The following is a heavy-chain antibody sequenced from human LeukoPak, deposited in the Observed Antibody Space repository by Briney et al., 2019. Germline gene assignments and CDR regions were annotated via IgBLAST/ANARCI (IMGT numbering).Heavy chain of an antibody. D-gene: IGHD1-26*01. CDR2: ISAYNGNT. J-gene: IGHJ3*02. CDR3: ARAIVGATDDAFDI. CDR1: GYTFTSYG. Sequence: ASEKVSCKASGYTFTSYGISWVRQAPGQGLEWMGWISAYNGNTNYAQKLQGRVTMTTDTSTSTAYMELRSLRSDDTAVYYCARAIVGATDDAFDIWGQGTMVTVSS. V-gene: IGHV1-18*01.